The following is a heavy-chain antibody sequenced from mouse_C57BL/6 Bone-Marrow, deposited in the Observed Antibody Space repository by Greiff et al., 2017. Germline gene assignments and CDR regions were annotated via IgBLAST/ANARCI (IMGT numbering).Heavy chain of an antibody. CDR3: ADAMDY. CDR2: IYPGSGST. Sequence: VQLVESGAELVKPGASVKMSCKASGYTFTSYWITWVKQRPGQGLEWIGDIYPGSGSTNYNEKFKSKATLTVDTSSSTAYMQLSSLTSEDSAVYYCADAMDYWGQGTSVTVSS. J-gene: IGHJ4*01. V-gene: IGHV1-55*01. CDR1: GYTFTSYW.